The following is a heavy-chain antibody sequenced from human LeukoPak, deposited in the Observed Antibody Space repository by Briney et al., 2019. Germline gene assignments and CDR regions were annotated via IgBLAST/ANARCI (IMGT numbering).Heavy chain of an antibody. J-gene: IGHJ6*03. D-gene: IGHD5-18*01. CDR1: GGSISSSSYY. Sequence: SETLSLTCTVSGGSISSSSYYWGWIRQPPGKGLEWIGSIYYSGSTYYNPSLKSRVTISVDTSKNQFSLKVSSVTAADPPVYYCGRGTNGYPLPPTKKDSDYYYMDVWGKGTTVTVSS. CDR3: GRGTNGYPLPPTKKDSDYYYMDV. V-gene: IGHV4-39*01. CDR2: IYYSGST.